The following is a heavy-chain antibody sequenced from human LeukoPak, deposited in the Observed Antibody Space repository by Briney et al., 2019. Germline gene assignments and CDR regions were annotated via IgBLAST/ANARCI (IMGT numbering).Heavy chain of an antibody. CDR2: IEPDGSEK. Sequence: GGSLRLSCAASGFTFSSYWMSWVRQAPGKGLEWVANIEPDGSEKYYVDSVKGRFTISIDNSKNSLYLRMNIQRTKETAVYYCVRRPTVTTPLTAWGQGTLVTVSS. CDR1: GFTFSSYW. J-gene: IGHJ5*02. V-gene: IGHV3-7*05. CDR3: VRRPTVTTPLTA. D-gene: IGHD4-17*01.